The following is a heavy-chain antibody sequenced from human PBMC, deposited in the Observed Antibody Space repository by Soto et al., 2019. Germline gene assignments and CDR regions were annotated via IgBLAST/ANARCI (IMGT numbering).Heavy chain of an antibody. CDR1: GGSMSSYY. J-gene: IGHJ4*02. Sequence: QVQLQESAPGLVKPSETLTLTCTVSGGSMSSYYWSWIRQPPGKGLEWIGDINYSGSTKYNPSLKSRVTISVDTTKHHFSLKLSSVTAADTAVYYCARQDDYYDSTGYYYYFDYWGQGTLVTVSS. V-gene: IGHV4-59*01. CDR2: INYSGST. CDR3: ARQDDYYDSTGYYYYFDY. D-gene: IGHD3-22*01.